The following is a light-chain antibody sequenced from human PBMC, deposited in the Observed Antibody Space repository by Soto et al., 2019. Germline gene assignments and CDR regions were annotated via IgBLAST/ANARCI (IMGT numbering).Light chain of an antibody. Sequence: DIVMTQSPDSLAVSLGERATINCKSSKSVSHSSINKNFLAWYQQKPGQPPKLLIYWASTRESGVPDRFSGSGSGTDFTLTISSLQAEDVAVYYCQQYYSAPLTFGGGTKVEIK. CDR3: QQYYSAPLT. V-gene: IGKV4-1*01. CDR1: KSVSHSSINKNF. J-gene: IGKJ4*01. CDR2: WAS.